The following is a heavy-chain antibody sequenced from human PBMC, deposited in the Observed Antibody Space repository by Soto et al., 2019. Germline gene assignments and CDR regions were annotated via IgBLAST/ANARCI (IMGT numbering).Heavy chain of an antibody. Sequence: QVTLKESGPVLVKPTETLTLTCTVSGSSLSSAGMGVSWIRQPPGKALEWLAHSFSNDGKSYTTSLKSSLTVSSDTAKSQVVLTMANMDPVDTATYYCARRCGSGYDNWYFDLWGRGTLVTVSS. CDR3: ARRCGSGYDNWYFDL. J-gene: IGHJ2*01. CDR1: GSSLSSAGMG. V-gene: IGHV2-26*01. D-gene: IGHD5-12*01. CDR2: SFSNDGK.